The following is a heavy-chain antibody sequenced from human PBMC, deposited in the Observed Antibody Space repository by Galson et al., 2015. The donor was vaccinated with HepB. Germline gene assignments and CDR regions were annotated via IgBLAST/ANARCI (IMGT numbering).Heavy chain of an antibody. CDR1: GFNFSSHW. CDR2: IKQDGSEK. D-gene: IGHD3-10*01. CDR3: ARAATLLYFGELRAYFVY. J-gene: IGHJ4*02. V-gene: IGHV3-7*03. Sequence: SLRLSCAASGFNFSSHWMSWVRQAPGKGLEWVASIKQDGSEKYYVDSVKGRFTVSRDNAKNSLYLQMNSLRVEDTALYYCARAATLLYFGELRAYFVYWGQGNLVTVSS.